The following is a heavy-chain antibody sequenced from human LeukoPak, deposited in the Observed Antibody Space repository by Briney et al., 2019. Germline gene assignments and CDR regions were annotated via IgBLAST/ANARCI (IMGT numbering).Heavy chain of an antibody. Sequence: GRSLRLSCAASGFTFSSYGMHWVRQAPGKGLERVAVIWYDGSNKYYADSVKGRFTISRDNSKNTLYLQMNSLRAEDTAVYYCAREKDYYDSSGAVGAFDIWGQGTMVTVSS. V-gene: IGHV3-33*01. CDR2: IWYDGSNK. CDR3: AREKDYYDSSGAVGAFDI. D-gene: IGHD3-22*01. J-gene: IGHJ3*02. CDR1: GFTFSSYG.